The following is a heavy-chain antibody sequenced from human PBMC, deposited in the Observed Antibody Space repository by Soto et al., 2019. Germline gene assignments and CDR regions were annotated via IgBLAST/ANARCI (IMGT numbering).Heavy chain of an antibody. CDR1: GFTFSSYA. J-gene: IGHJ3*02. CDR2: ISGSGGST. V-gene: IGHV3-23*01. D-gene: IGHD2-15*01. CDR3: ATEGYCSGGSCYSPDAFDI. Sequence: GGSLRLSCAASGFTFSSYAMSWVRQAPGKGLEWVSAISGSGGSTYYADSVKGRFTISRDNSKNTLYLQMNSLRAEDTAVYYCATEGYCSGGSCYSPDAFDIWGQGTMVTVSS.